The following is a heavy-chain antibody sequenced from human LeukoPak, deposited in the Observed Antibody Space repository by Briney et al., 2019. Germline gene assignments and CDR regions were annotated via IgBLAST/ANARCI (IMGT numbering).Heavy chain of an antibody. Sequence: PSETLSLTCTVSGGSISSSYYWGWIRQPPGKGLEWIGSIYHSGSTYYSPSLKSRVTISLDTSKNQFSLKLNSLTAADTAVYYCARGWEKFDYWGQGTRVTVSS. CDR1: GGSISSSYY. CDR3: ARGWEKFDY. CDR2: IYHSGST. V-gene: IGHV4-38-2*02. D-gene: IGHD1-26*01. J-gene: IGHJ4*02.